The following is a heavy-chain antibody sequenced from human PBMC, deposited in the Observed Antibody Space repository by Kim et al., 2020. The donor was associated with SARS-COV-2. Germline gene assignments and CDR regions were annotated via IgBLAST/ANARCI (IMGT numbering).Heavy chain of an antibody. J-gene: IGHJ4*02. V-gene: IGHV1-69*13. CDR3: TINYYDSSGYPY. D-gene: IGHD3-22*01. Sequence: SVKVSCKASGGTFSSYAISWVRQAPGQGLEWMGGIIPIFGTANYAQKFQGRVTITADESTSTAYMELSSLRSEDTAVYYCTINYYDSSGYPYWGQGTLVTVSS. CDR1: GGTFSSYA. CDR2: IIPIFGTA.